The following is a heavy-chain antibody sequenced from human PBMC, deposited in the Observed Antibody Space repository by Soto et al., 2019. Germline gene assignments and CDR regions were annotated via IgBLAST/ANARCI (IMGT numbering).Heavy chain of an antibody. D-gene: IGHD3-16*01. Sequence: LRLSCAASGFTVRSNYMSWVRQAPGKGLEWVSVIYSGGSTYYADSVKGRFTISRDNSKNTLYLQMNSLRAEDTAVYYCARDGILRGFRSYGMDVWGQGTTVTVSS. V-gene: IGHV3-53*01. CDR2: IYSGGST. J-gene: IGHJ6*02. CDR1: GFTVRSNY. CDR3: ARDGILRGFRSYGMDV.